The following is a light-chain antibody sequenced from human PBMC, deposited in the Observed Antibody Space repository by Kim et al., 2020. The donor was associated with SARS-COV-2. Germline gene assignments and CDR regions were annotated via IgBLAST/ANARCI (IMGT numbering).Light chain of an antibody. V-gene: IGKV1-NL1*01. CDR3: QQYYTTPPWT. CDR1: QDISNS. Sequence: DIQMTQSPSSLSASVGDRVTITCRASQDISNSLAWFQQKAGKAPKLLLYAASRLESGVPSRFSGSGSGTDYTLTISSLQPEDFATYYCQQYYTTPPWTFGQGTKVDIK. J-gene: IGKJ1*01. CDR2: AAS.